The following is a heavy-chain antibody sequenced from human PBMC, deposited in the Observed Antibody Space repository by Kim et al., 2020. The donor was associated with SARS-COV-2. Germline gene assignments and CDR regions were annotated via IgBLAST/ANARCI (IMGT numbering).Heavy chain of an antibody. V-gene: IGHV3-23*01. J-gene: IGHJ6*02. CDR3: AKGLYYYDSSGYYWPVYYYYGMDV. CDR1: GFTFSSYA. D-gene: IGHD3-22*01. Sequence: GGSLRLPCAASGFTFSSYAMSWVRQAPGKGLEWVSAISGSGGSTYYADSVKGRFTISRDNSKNTLYLQMNSLRAEDTAVYYCAKGLYYYDSSGYYWPVYYYYGMDVWGQGTTVTVSS. CDR2: ISGSGGST.